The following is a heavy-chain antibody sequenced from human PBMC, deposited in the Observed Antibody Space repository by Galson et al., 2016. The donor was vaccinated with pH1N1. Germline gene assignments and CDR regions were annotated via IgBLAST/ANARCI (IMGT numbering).Heavy chain of an antibody. CDR3: AKDQSVFDLPIDY. CDR1: GFGFGSYA. J-gene: IGHJ4*02. D-gene: IGHD3-9*01. V-gene: IGHV3-30*04. Sequence: SLRLSCAASGFGFGSYAMHWVRQAPGQGLEWVAFISLDSSNKYYVDSVRGRLTISRDNSKNTLYLLMDSLRYDDTAVYYCAKDQSVFDLPIDYWGQGTLVSVSS. CDR2: ISLDSSNK.